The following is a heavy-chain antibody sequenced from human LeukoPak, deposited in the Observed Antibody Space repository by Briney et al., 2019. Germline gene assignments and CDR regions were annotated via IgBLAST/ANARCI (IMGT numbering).Heavy chain of an antibody. CDR2: IYYSGST. D-gene: IGHD3-10*01. Sequence: PSETLSLTCTVSGGSISSYYWSWIRQPPGKELEWIGYIYYSGSTNYSPSLKSRVTISVDTSKNQFSLKLSSVTAADTAVYYCARDQLMTMVRGGDSYYYYYGMDVWGQGTTVTVSS. CDR3: ARDQLMTMVRGGDSYYYYYGMDV. CDR1: GGSISSYY. J-gene: IGHJ6*02. V-gene: IGHV4-59*01.